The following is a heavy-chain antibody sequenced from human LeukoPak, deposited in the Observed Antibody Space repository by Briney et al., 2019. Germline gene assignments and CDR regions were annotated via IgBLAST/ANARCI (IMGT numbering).Heavy chain of an antibody. CDR3: ARESEMSGSYAS. Sequence: ETLSLTCAVSGGSINPYHWSWIRQPPGKGLEWVSVIYSGGSTYYADSVKGRFTISRHNSKNTLYLQMNSLRAEDTAVYYCARESEMSGSYASWGQGTLVTVSS. V-gene: IGHV3-53*04. D-gene: IGHD1-26*01. CDR2: IYSGGST. J-gene: IGHJ4*02. CDR1: GGSINPYH.